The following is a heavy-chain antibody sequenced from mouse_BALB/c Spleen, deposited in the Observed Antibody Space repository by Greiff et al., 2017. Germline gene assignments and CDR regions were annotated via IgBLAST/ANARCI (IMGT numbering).Heavy chain of an antibody. CDR2: IYPGNSDT. V-gene: IGHV1-5*01. CDR3: TREAYDYDGGGYAMDY. J-gene: IGHJ4*01. D-gene: IGHD2-4*01. CDR1: GYTFTSYW. Sequence: VQLKESGTVLARPGASVKMSCKASGYTFTSYWMHWVKQRPGQGLEWIGAIYPGNSDTSYNQKFKGKAKLTAVTSTSTAYMELSSLTNEDSAVYYCTREAYDYDGGGYAMDYWGQGTSVTVSS.